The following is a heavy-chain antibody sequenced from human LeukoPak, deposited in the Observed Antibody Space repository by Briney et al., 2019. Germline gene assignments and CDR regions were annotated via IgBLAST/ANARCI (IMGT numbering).Heavy chain of an antibody. V-gene: IGHV3-73*01. D-gene: IGHD3-10*01. CDR2: IRSKANSYAT. CDR3: TRHGSETGFDY. Sequence: GGSLRLSCAASGFTFSGSAMHWVRQASGKGLEWVGRIRSKANSYATAYAASVKGRSTISRDDSKNMAYLQMNSLKTEDTAVYYCTRHGSETGFDYWGQGTLVTVSS. CDR1: GFTFSGSA. J-gene: IGHJ4*02.